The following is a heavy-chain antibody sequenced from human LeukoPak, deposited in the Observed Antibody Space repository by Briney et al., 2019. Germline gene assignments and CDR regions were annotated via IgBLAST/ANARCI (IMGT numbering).Heavy chain of an antibody. CDR1: GFTFNDAS. D-gene: IGHD2/OR15-2a*01. J-gene: IGHJ4*02. V-gene: IGHV3-15*01. Sequence: GGSLRLSCAASGFTFNDASMGWVRQAPGKGLEWVGRIKSKSDGGTTDYAAPVKGRFTISRDDSKSTLYLEMNSLKIEDTAMYYCTTDVYIWGQGTLVTVSS. CDR2: IKSKSDGGTT. CDR3: TTDVYI.